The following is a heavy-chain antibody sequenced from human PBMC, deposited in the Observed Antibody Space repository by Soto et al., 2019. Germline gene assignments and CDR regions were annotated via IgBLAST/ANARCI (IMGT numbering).Heavy chain of an antibody. J-gene: IGHJ1*01. CDR2: INWNSGSI. CDR3: VKDESINWYSGHFRH. CDR1: GFTFDDYA. D-gene: IGHD6-13*01. Sequence: GGSLRLSCAASGFTFDDYAMNWVRQVPGQGLEWVSGINWNSGSIGYADSVKGRFAISRDNAKNSLHLQMNSLRAEDTAFYYCVKDESINWYSGHFRHWGQGTLVTVSS. V-gene: IGHV3-9*01.